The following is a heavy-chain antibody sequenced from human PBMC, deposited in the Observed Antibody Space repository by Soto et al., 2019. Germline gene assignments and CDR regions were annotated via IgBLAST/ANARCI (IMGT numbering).Heavy chain of an antibody. D-gene: IGHD2-2*01. CDR1: GYTFTSYD. CDR3: ARENQQLAGAFDI. V-gene: IGHV1-8*01. J-gene: IGHJ3*02. Sequence: ASVKVSCKASGYTFTSYDINWVRQATGQGLEWMGWMNPNSGNTGYAQKFQGRVTMTRNTSISTAYMELSSLRSEDTAVYYCARENQQLAGAFDIWGQGTMVTVSS. CDR2: MNPNSGNT.